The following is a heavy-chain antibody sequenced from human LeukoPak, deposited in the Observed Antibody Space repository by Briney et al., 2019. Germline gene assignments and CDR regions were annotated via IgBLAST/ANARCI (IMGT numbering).Heavy chain of an antibody. CDR3: ARGSRELYYFDY. J-gene: IGHJ4*02. D-gene: IGHD1-7*01. CDR1: GGSISSYY. Sequence: SETLSLTCTVSGGSISSYYWSWIRQPPGKGLEWIGYIYYSGGTKYNPSLKSRVTISVDASKTQFSLKLNSVTAADTAVYYCARGSRELYYFDYWGQGTLVTVSS. CDR2: IYYSGGT. V-gene: IGHV4-59*01.